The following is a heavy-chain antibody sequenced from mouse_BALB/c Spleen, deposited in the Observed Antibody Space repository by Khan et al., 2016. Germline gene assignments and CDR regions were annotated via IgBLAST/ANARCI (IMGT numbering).Heavy chain of an antibody. CDR1: GFDFSRYW. CDR2: INPDSSTI. D-gene: IGHD1-1*01. CDR3: VSPFTTGVAY. J-gene: IGHJ3*01. V-gene: IGHV4-1*02. Sequence: EVKLEESGGGLVQPGGSLKLSCAASGFDFSRYWMSWVRQAPGKGLEWIGEINPDSSTINYTPSLKDKFIFSRDNAKNTLYLQLSKVRSEDSALYFCVSPFTTGVAYWGQGTLVTVSA.